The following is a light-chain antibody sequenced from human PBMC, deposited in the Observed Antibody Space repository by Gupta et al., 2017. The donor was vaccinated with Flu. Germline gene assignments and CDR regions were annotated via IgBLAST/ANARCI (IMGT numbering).Light chain of an antibody. CDR1: QGIRNA. J-gene: IGKJ4*01. CDR3: LHHASYPLS. V-gene: IGKV1-17*01. Sequence: DIQMTQSPSTLSAAVGDSVSMTCRASQGIRNALAWYQQKSGKAPKRLIYGATSWQSGVPSRFSGSGSGTDFTLTISSLQPEDFATYYCLHHASYPLSFGGGTKVEIK. CDR2: GAT.